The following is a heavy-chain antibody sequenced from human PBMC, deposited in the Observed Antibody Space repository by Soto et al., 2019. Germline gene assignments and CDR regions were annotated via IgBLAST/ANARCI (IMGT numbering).Heavy chain of an antibody. Sequence: PGGSLRLSCAASGFTFSGYAMSWVRQAPGKGLEWVSAISGSGGSTYYADSVKGRFTISRDNSKNTLYLQMNSLRAEDTAVYYCQKQEPQTYYDFWSGPIDWGQGTLVTVSS. D-gene: IGHD3-3*01. V-gene: IGHV3-23*01. CDR1: GFTFSGYA. CDR2: ISGSGGST. J-gene: IGHJ4*02. CDR3: QKQEPQTYYDFWSGPID.